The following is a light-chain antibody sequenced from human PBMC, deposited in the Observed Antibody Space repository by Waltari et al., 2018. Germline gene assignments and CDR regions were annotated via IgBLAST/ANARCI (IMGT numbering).Light chain of an antibody. CDR3: SSYTSSSML. Sequence: QSALTQPPPVSGSPGQSVTISCTGTSSDVGSYNRVSWYQQPPGTAPKLMIYEVSNRPSGVPDRFSGSKSGNTASLTISGLQAEDEADYYCSSYTSSSMLFGGGTKLTVL. CDR1: SSDVGSYNR. V-gene: IGLV2-18*02. J-gene: IGLJ2*01. CDR2: EVS.